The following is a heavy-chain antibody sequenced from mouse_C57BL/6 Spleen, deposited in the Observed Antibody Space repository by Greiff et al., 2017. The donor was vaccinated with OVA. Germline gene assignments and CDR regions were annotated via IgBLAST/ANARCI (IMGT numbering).Heavy chain of an antibody. Sequence: QVQLQQPGTELVKPGASVKLSCKASGYTFTSYWMHWVKQRPGQGLEWIGNINPSNGGTNYNEKFKSQATLTVDKSTSTAYMQLSSLTSEDSAVYYCATWGYDGCYWFAYWGQGTLVTVSA. CDR1: GYTFTSYW. CDR2: INPSNGGT. CDR3: ATWGYDGCYWFAY. V-gene: IGHV1-53*01. J-gene: IGHJ3*01. D-gene: IGHD2-3*01.